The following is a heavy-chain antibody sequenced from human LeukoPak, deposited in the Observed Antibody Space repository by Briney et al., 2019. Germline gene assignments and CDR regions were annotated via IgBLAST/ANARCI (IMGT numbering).Heavy chain of an antibody. D-gene: IGHD2-15*01. J-gene: IGHJ3*02. CDR3: TTKTYCSGGSCYAFGIAFDI. CDR2: ISGSGTYI. CDR1: GFTFSNYN. V-gene: IGHV3-21*03. Sequence: PGGSLRLSCVASGFTFSNYNMNWVRQAPGKGLEWVSSISGSGTYIYYADSLKGRFTISRDNSKNTLYLQMNSLKTEDTAVYYCTTKTYCSGGSCYAFGIAFDIWGQGTMVTVSS.